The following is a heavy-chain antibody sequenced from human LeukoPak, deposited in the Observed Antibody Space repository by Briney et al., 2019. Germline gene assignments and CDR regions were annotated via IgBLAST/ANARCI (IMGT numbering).Heavy chain of an antibody. J-gene: IGHJ3*02. CDR1: GFTFSSYA. Sequence: GGSLRLSCAASGFTFSSYAMSWVRQAPGKGLEWVSAISGSGGSTYYADSVKGRFTISRDNSKNTLYLQMNSLRAEDTAVYYCAKSSSMVRGVISAFDIWDQGTMVTVSS. V-gene: IGHV3-23*01. D-gene: IGHD3-10*01. CDR3: AKSSSMVRGVISAFDI. CDR2: ISGSGGST.